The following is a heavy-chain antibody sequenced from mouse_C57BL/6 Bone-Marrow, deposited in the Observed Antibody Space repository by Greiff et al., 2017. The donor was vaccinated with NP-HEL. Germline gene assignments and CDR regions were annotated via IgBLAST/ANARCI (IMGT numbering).Heavy chain of an antibody. D-gene: IGHD2-3*01. CDR1: GFTFSSYG. V-gene: IGHV5-6*01. CDR2: ISSGGSYT. CDR3: ARLDGYYTFF. J-gene: IGHJ3*01. Sequence: VQLKESGGDLVKPGGSLKLSCAASGFTFSSYGMSWVRQTPDKRLEWVATISSGGSYTYYPDSVKGRFTISRDNAKNTLYLQMSSLKSEDTAMYYCARLDGYYTFFWGQGTLVTVSA.